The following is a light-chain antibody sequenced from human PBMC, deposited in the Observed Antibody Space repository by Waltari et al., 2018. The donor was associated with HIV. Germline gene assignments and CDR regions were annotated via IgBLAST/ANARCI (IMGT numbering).Light chain of an antibody. V-gene: IGKV4-1*01. CDR2: WAS. CDR1: QSVLYSSNNKNY. Sequence: DIVMTQSPDSLAVSLGDRATINCKSSQSVLYSSNNKNYLAWYQQKPGQPPKLLIYWASTRESGVPDRFSGSGSGTDFTLTISSLQAEDVAAYYCQQYYNTPYTFGQGTKLEIK. J-gene: IGKJ2*01. CDR3: QQYYNTPYT.